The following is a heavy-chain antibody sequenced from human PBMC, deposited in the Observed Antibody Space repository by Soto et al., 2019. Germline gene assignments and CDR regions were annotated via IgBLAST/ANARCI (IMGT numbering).Heavy chain of an antibody. D-gene: IGHD3-22*01. V-gene: IGHV5-10-1*01. J-gene: IGHJ4*02. CDR3: ARQIYDSDTGPNFQYYFDS. Sequence: GESLKLSCKVPGYSFAGYWITWVRQKPGKGLEWMGRIDPSDSQTYYSPSFRGHVTISVTKSITTVFLQWSSLRASDTAMYYFARQIYDSDTGPNFQYYFDSWGQGTPVTVSS. CDR1: GYSFAGYW. CDR2: IDPSDSQT.